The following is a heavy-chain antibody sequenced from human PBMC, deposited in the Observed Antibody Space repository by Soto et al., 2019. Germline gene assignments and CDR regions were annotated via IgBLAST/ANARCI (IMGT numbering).Heavy chain of an antibody. CDR1: GFTFTRYS. Sequence: EVQLVESGGGLVKPGGSLRLSGAAYGFTFTRYSMNWLRQAPGKGLEWVSSISSTTNYIYYGDSMKGRFTISRDNAKNSLYLEMNSLRAEDTAVYYCARESKDLTSNFVYWGQGTLVTVSS. CDR3: ARESKDLTSNFVY. V-gene: IGHV3-21*06. J-gene: IGHJ4*02. CDR2: ISSTTNYI.